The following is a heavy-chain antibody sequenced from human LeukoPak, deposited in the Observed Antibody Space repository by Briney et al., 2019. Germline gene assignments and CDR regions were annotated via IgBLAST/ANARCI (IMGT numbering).Heavy chain of an antibody. Sequence: GGSLRLSCAASGFTFSSYSMNWVRQAPGKGLEWVSSISSSSSYIYYADSVKGRFTISRDNAKNSLYLQMNSLRAEDTAVYYCARDSTIFGVAEDYYYYYYGMDVWGQGTTVTVSS. CDR2: ISSSSSYI. D-gene: IGHD3-3*01. CDR3: ARDSTIFGVAEDYYYYYYGMDV. CDR1: GFTFSSYS. J-gene: IGHJ6*02. V-gene: IGHV3-21*01.